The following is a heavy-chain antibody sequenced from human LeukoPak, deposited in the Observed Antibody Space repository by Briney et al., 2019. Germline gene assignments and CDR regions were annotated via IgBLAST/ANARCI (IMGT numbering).Heavy chain of an antibody. CDR2: VDPSGGTT. Sequence: ASVKVSCRPSGYTFTNFYIHWVRQAPGQGLEWMGIVDPSGGTTNYAQKFLGRVSMTRDTSTNTVYMELSSLRSEDTAVYYCAGERDDGGWHFDYWGQGTLVSVSS. D-gene: IGHD6-19*01. J-gene: IGHJ4*02. CDR1: GYTFTNFY. CDR3: AGERDDGGWHFDY. V-gene: IGHV1-46*01.